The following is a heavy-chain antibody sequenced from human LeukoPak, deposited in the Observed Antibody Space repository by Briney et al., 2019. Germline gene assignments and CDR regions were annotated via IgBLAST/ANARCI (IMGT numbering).Heavy chain of an antibody. CDR2: IIPIFGTA. Sequence: GASVKVSCKASGGTFSSYAISWVRQAPGQGLEWMGGIIPIFGTANYAQKFQGRVTITTDESASTAYMELSSLRSEDTAVYYCARDSGSSDDAFDIWGQGTMVTVSS. V-gene: IGHV1-69*05. D-gene: IGHD1-26*01. CDR1: GGTFSSYA. J-gene: IGHJ3*02. CDR3: ARDSGSSDDAFDI.